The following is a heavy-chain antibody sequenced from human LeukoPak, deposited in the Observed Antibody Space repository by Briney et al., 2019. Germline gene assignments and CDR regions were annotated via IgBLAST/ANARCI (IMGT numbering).Heavy chain of an antibody. J-gene: IGHJ5*02. V-gene: IGHV1-18*01. CDR1: GYTFTSYG. CDR2: ISAYNGNT. Sequence: ASVKVSCKASGYTFTSYGISWVRQAPGQGLEWMGWISAYNGNTNYAQKLQGRVTMTTDTSTSTAYMELRSLRSDDTAVYYCARDGLEDQLPHSYNWFDPWGQGTLVTVSS. D-gene: IGHD2-2*01. CDR3: ARDGLEDQLPHSYNWFDP.